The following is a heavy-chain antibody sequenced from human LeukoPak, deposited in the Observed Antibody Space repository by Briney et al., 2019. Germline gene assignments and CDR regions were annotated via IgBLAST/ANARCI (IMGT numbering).Heavy chain of an antibody. J-gene: IGHJ4*02. CDR1: GFTFDDYA. Sequence: PGRSLRLSCAASGFTFDDYAMHWVRQAPGKGLEWVSGIGWNSGSIGYADSVKGRFTISRDNAKNSLYLQMNSLRAEDTALYYCAKEDRRGRHFDYWGQGTLVTVSS. V-gene: IGHV3-9*01. CDR2: IGWNSGSI. CDR3: AKEDRRGRHFDY. D-gene: IGHD3-16*01.